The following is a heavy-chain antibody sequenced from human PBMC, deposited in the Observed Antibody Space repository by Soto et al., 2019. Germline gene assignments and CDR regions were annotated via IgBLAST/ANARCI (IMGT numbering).Heavy chain of an antibody. CDR2: IYYSGST. V-gene: IGHV4-59*01. D-gene: IGHD6-19*01. Sequence: QVQLQESGPGLVKPSETLSLTCTVSGGSISSYYWSWIRQPPGKGLEWIGYIYYSGSTNYNPSLKSRVTISVDTSKNQFSLKLSSVTAADTAVYSCARGRSEWLGGYFQHWGQGTLVTVSS. CDR1: GGSISSYY. J-gene: IGHJ1*01. CDR3: ARGRSEWLGGYFQH.